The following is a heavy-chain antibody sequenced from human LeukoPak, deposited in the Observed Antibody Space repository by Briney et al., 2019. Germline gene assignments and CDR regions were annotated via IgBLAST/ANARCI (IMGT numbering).Heavy chain of an antibody. J-gene: IGHJ4*02. D-gene: IGHD6-6*01. CDR2: ISAGNGNT. CDR3: ARDLPNSSSSGSFDY. CDR1: GYTFTSYA. Sequence: ASVKVSCKASGYTFTSYAIHWVRQAPGQRLEWMGWISAGNGNTKYSQNFQGRVTFISNTSATTAFMELSSLRSEDAAVYYCARDLPNSSSSGSFDYWGQGTLVTVSS. V-gene: IGHV1-3*01.